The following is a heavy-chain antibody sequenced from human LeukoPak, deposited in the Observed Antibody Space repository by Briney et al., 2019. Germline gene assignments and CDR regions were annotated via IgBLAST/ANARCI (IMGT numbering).Heavy chain of an antibody. D-gene: IGHD6-13*01. CDR2: IKEDGSEK. CDR1: GLTFSNYG. CDR3: ARDSGWWRFDF. Sequence: GGSLRLSCAASGLTFSNYGMTWVRQAPGKGLEWVASIKEDGSEKHYVDSVKGRFTISRDNGKNSLYLQMNSLRAEDTAVYYCARDSGWWRFDFWGQGTLVTVSS. V-gene: IGHV3-7*03. J-gene: IGHJ4*02.